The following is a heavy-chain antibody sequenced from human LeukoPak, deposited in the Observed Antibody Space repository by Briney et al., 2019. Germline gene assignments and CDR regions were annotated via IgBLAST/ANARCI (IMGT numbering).Heavy chain of an antibody. D-gene: IGHD2-15*01. J-gene: IGHJ3*02. CDR1: GGSISSYY. CDR2: IYYSGST. V-gene: IGHV4-59*01. Sequence: SETLSLTCTVPGGSISSYYWSWIRQPPGKGLEWGGYIYYSGSTNYNPSLKGRVTISVDTSKNQFSLKLSSVTAADTAVYYCARVGCSGGSCYSDAFDIWGQGTMVTVSS. CDR3: ARVGCSGGSCYSDAFDI.